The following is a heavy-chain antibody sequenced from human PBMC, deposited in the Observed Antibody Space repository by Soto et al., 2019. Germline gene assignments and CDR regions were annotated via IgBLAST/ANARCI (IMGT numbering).Heavy chain of an antibody. CDR1: GFTFSSYW. D-gene: IGHD6-13*01. CDR2: IKQDGSEK. J-gene: IGHJ4*02. CDR3: ARDRHIAAAGTQPAY. Sequence: GGSLRLSCAASGFTFSSYWMSWVRQAPGKGLEWVANIKQDGSEKYYVDSVKGRFTISRDNAKNSLYLQMNSLRAEDTAVYYCARDRHIAAAGTQPAYWGQGALVTVSS. V-gene: IGHV3-7*01.